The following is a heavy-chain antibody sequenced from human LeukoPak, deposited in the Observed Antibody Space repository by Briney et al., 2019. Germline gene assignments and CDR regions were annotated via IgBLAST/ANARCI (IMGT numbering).Heavy chain of an antibody. V-gene: IGHV3-74*01. CDR3: AREMATITAFDY. J-gene: IGHJ4*02. CDR1: GFTFINYW. D-gene: IGHD5-24*01. CDR2: INSDGSST. Sequence: GGSLRLSCAASGFTFINYWVHWVRQAPGKGLVWVSRINSDGSSTTYADSVKGRFTISRDYANNTLYLQVNSLRVEDTAVYYCAREMATITAFDYWGQGTLVTVSS.